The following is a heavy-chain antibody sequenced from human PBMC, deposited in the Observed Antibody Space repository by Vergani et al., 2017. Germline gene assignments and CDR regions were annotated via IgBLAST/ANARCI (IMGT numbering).Heavy chain of an antibody. CDR2: INPNSGGT. D-gene: IGHD1-26*01. V-gene: IGHV1-2*02. CDR1: GYTFTGYY. Sequence: QVQLVQSGAEVKKPGASVKVSCKASGYTFTGYYMHWVRQAPGQGLEWMGWINPNSGGTNYAQKFQGRVTMTRDTSISTAYMELSRLRSDDTAVYYCARVGLSGVTPQDEYNWFDPWGQGTLVTVSS. J-gene: IGHJ5*02. CDR3: ARVGLSGVTPQDEYNWFDP.